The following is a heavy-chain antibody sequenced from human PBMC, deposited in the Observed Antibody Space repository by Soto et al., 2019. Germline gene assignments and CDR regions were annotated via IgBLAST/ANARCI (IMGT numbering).Heavy chain of an antibody. V-gene: IGHV1-69*08. D-gene: IGHD4-17*01. Sequence: QVQLVQSGAEVKKPGSSVKVSCKASGGTFSSYTISWVRQAPGQGLEWMGRIIPILGIANYAQKFQGRVTIPADKATSTAYMELSSLRSEDTAVYYCARDTPDDYGDYVLVDYWGQGTLVTVSS. CDR2: IIPILGIA. J-gene: IGHJ4*02. CDR3: ARDTPDDYGDYVLVDY. CDR1: GGTFSSYT.